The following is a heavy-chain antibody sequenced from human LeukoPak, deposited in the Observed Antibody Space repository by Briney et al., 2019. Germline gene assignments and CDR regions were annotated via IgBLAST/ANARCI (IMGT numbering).Heavy chain of an antibody. CDR2: ISSSSSYI. Sequence: GGSLRLSCAASGFTFSSYSMNWVRQAPGKGLEWVSSISSSSSYIYYADSVKGRFTISRDNAKNPLYLQMNSLRAEDTAVYYCARGPYSSSYYFDYWGQGTLVTVSS. D-gene: IGHD6-6*01. J-gene: IGHJ4*02. V-gene: IGHV3-21*01. CDR3: ARGPYSSSYYFDY. CDR1: GFTFSSYS.